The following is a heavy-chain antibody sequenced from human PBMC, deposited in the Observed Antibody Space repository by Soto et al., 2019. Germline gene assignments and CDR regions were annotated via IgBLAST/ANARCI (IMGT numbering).Heavy chain of an antibody. CDR2: IIPISGRT. V-gene: IGHV1-69*01. D-gene: IGHD5-12*01. CDR3: ATRGTQGRWLEFADY. Sequence: QVQLVQSGAEVKRPGSSVKVSCEASGGTFSSLGFTWVRQAPGQGLEWMGGIIPISGRTTFAPKFLGRVTITADESTSTTYMELTAPTSDDTAIYYCATRGTQGRWLEFADYWGQGTLVTVSS. J-gene: IGHJ4*02. CDR1: GGTFSSLG.